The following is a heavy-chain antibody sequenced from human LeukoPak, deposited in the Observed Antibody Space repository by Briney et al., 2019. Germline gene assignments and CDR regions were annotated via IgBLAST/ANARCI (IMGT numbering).Heavy chain of an antibody. J-gene: IGHJ6*02. CDR1: GFTFSSYA. Sequence: GGSPRLSCAASGFTFSSYAMSWVRQAPGKGLEWVSAISGSGGSTYYADSVKGRFTISRDNSKNTLYLQMNSLRAEDTAVYYCAKSLIPYYYYYGMDVWGQGTTVTVSS. CDR3: AKSLIPYYYYYGMDV. V-gene: IGHV3-23*01. CDR2: ISGSGGST.